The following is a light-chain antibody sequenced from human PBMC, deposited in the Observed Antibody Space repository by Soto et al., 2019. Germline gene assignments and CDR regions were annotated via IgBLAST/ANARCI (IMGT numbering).Light chain of an antibody. CDR3: TSTSSKYFVIL. V-gene: IGLV2-18*02. CDR1: SSDMGHADR. Sequence: QSALTQPPSVSGSPGQSVTISCTGTSSDMGHADRVSWYQQSPGTAPKLIIYEVNNRPSGVPDRFSGSKSGNTASLTISGLQPEDEADYYCTSTSSKYFVILFGGGTKLTVL. CDR2: EVN. J-gene: IGLJ2*01.